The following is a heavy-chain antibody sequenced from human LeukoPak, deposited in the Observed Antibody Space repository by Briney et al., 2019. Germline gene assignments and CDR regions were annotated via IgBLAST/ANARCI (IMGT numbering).Heavy chain of an antibody. Sequence: GGSLRLSCAASGFTFSSYAMHWVRQAPGKGLEWVSTISGSGGSTYYADSVKGRFTISRDNSKNTLYLQMNSLRAEDTAVYYCARHRSGGSQDDAFDIWGQGTMVTVSS. V-gene: IGHV3-23*01. CDR3: ARHRSGGSQDDAFDI. J-gene: IGHJ3*02. CDR1: GFTFSSYA. CDR2: ISGSGGST. D-gene: IGHD2-15*01.